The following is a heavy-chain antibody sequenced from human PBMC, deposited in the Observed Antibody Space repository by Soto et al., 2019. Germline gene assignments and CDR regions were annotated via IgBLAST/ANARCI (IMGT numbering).Heavy chain of an antibody. CDR1: GYPLTSYG. V-gene: IGHV1-18*01. CDR3: AREVFRYFDL. J-gene: IGHJ2*01. Sequence: QVHLWQPGAEVKKPGASVKVSCKASGYPLTSYGITWVRQAPGQGLEWMGSISAYNANTNYAQKLQGRLTMTTDTSTSTAYMELRSLTSDDTAVYYCAREVFRYFDLWGRGTLVSVSS. CDR2: ISAYNANT. D-gene: IGHD1-20*01.